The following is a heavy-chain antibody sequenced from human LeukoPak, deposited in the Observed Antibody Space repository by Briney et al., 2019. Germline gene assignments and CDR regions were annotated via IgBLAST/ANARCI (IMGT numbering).Heavy chain of an antibody. Sequence: ASVKVSCKASGYTFTSYDINWVRQATGQGLEWMGCMNPNSGNTGYAQKFQGRVTINRNTSISTAYMELSSLRSEDTAVYYCARRMGRNNWFDPWGQGTLVTVSS. J-gene: IGHJ5*02. V-gene: IGHV1-8*03. CDR2: MNPNSGNT. CDR1: GYTFTSYD. D-gene: IGHD3-10*01. CDR3: ARRMGRNNWFDP.